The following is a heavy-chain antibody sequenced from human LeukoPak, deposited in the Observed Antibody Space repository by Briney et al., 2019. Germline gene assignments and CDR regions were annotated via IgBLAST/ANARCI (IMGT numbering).Heavy chain of an antibody. D-gene: IGHD2-15*01. Sequence: GGSLRLSFSASGFSVDSSYMSWVRQPPGKGLEWVLVIYTNGKDYYAESAKGRFTISRDISKNSLDLQMNRLRVDDTAVYYCARGSPTSGIDSWGQGTLVIVSS. CDR1: GFSVDSSY. CDR3: ARGSPTSGIDS. J-gene: IGHJ5*01. CDR2: IYTNGKD. V-gene: IGHV3-53*01.